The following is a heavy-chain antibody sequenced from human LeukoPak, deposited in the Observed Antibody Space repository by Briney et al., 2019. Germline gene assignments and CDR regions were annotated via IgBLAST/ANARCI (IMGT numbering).Heavy chain of an antibody. Sequence: GGSLGLSCAASGFTFSNYIMNWVRQAPGKGLEWVSSISSRSSHIYYADSVKGRFTISRDNAKNSLYLQMNSLRAEDTAVYYCAREVGEHSPYYYYYMDVWGKGTTVTVSS. CDR1: GFTFSNYI. J-gene: IGHJ6*03. D-gene: IGHD3-16*01. V-gene: IGHV3-21*01. CDR3: AREVGEHSPYYYYYMDV. CDR2: ISSRSSHI.